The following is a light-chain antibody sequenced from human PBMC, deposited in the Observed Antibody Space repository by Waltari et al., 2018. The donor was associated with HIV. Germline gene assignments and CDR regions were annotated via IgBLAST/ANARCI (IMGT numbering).Light chain of an antibody. CDR3: GTWDSSLSSVV. CDR1: TSNIGNNY. CDR2: DNY. J-gene: IGLJ3*02. Sequence: QSVLTQPPSMSAASGQKVTISCSGGTSNIGNNYVSWYQQIPGAAPKLLIYDNYKRPSGIPDRFSGSKSGTSGTLGITGLQSRDEADYYCGTWDSSLSSVVFGVGTKLTVL. V-gene: IGLV1-51*01.